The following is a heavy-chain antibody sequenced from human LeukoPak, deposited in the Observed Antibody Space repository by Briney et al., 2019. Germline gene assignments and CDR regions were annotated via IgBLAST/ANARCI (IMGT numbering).Heavy chain of an antibody. CDR1: GFTFSDYY. CDR3: ARGRIAVARTHFDY. Sequence: GSLRLSCAASGFTFSDYYMSWIRQAPGKGLEWVGEINHSGSTNYNPSLKSRVTISVDTSKNQFSLKLSSVTAADTAVYYCARGRIAVARTHFDYWGQGTLVTVSS. D-gene: IGHD6-19*01. J-gene: IGHJ4*02. CDR2: INHSGST. V-gene: IGHV4-34*01.